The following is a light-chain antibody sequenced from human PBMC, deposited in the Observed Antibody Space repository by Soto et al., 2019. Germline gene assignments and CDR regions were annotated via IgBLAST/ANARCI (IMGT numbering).Light chain of an antibody. J-gene: IGKJ1*01. CDR1: QSVRSN. V-gene: IGKV3-15*01. CDR2: GAS. Sequence: EIVLTQSPGTLSLSPGARAPLSCRASQSVRSNLAWYQQKPGQAPRLLIYGASTRATGIPARFSGSGPGTEFTLTISSLQSEDFATYYCQQYHIYSGTFGQGTKVDIK. CDR3: QQYHIYSGT.